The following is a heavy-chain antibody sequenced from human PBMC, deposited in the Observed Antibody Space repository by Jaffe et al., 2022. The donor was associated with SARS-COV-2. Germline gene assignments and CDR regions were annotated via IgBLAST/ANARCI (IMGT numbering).Heavy chain of an antibody. Sequence: QVQLQQWGAGLLKPSETLSLTCAVYGGSFSGYYWSWIRQPPGKGLEWIGEINHSGSTNYNPSLKSRVTISVDTSKNQFSLKLSSVTAADTAVYYCARKSGGYNPARWYFDLWGRGTLVTVSS. CDR2: INHSGST. D-gene: IGHD5-12*01. CDR3: ARKSGGYNPARWYFDL. V-gene: IGHV4-34*01. CDR1: GGSFSGYY. J-gene: IGHJ2*01.